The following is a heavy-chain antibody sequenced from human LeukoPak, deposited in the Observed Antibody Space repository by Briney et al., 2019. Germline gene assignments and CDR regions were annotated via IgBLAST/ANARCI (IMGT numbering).Heavy chain of an antibody. V-gene: IGHV3-43*02. J-gene: IGHJ4*02. CDR1: GVGFDGCS. D-gene: IGHD1-26*01. Sequence: PGGSLRFSCSTSGVGFDGCSMHWGLQAPGKVPVWGSVCHKDGTTHYAESVKGRFGISRDNSKASLYLQMNSLTTEDTALCYCAKTRRSGTEYADFDRWGQGTLVTVSS. CDR2: CHKDGTT. CDR3: AKTRRSGTEYADFDR.